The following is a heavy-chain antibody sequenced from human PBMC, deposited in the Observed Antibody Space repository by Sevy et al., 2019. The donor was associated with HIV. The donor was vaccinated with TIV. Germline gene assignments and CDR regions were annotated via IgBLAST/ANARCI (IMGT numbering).Heavy chain of an antibody. CDR1: GFTFDDYA. CDR3: AKDIYARPKQQRGKYYYYYYYMDV. J-gene: IGHJ6*03. Sequence: GGSLRLSCAASGFTFDDYAMHWVRQAPGKGLEWVSLISWDGGSTYYADSVKGRFTISRDNSKNSLYLQMNSLRAEDTALYYCAKDIYARPKQQRGKYYYYYYYMDVWGKGTTVTVSS. CDR2: ISWDGGST. V-gene: IGHV3-43D*04. D-gene: IGHD6-13*01.